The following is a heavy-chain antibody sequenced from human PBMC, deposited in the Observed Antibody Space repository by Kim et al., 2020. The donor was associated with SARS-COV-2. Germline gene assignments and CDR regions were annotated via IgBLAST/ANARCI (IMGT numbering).Heavy chain of an antibody. CDR3: ARGVGSGSYYNVDY. Sequence: NPSLKSRVTISVDTAKNQFSLKLSSVTAADTAVYYCARGVGSGSYYNVDYWGQGTLVTVSS. J-gene: IGHJ4*02. V-gene: IGHV4-34*01. D-gene: IGHD3-10*01.